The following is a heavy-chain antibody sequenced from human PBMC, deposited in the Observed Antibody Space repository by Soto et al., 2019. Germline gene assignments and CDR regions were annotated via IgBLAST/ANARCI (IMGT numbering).Heavy chain of an antibody. D-gene: IGHD6-6*01. V-gene: IGHV1-2*02. CDR3: ARIARIAARNADY. CDR2: INPNSGGT. J-gene: IGHJ4*02. Sequence: VKVSCKASGYTFTGYYMHWVRQAPGQGLEWMGWINPNSGGTNYAQKFQGRVTMTRDTSISTAYMELSRLRSDDTAVYYCARIARIAARNADYWGQGTLVTVSS. CDR1: GYTFTGYY.